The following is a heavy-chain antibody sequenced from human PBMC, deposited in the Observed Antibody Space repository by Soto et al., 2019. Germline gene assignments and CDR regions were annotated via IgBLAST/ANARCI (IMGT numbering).Heavy chain of an antibody. J-gene: IGHJ4*02. V-gene: IGHV1-18*01. Sequence: QVQLVQSGAEVKKPGASVKVSCKASGYTFTSYGISWVRQAPGQGLEWMGWISAYNGNTNYAQKLQGRVTMTTDTSTSTAYMELRSLRSDDTAVYYCARSPITMVRGVITPEYYFDYWGQRTLVTVSS. CDR1: GYTFTSYG. CDR2: ISAYNGNT. CDR3: ARSPITMVRGVITPEYYFDY. D-gene: IGHD3-10*01.